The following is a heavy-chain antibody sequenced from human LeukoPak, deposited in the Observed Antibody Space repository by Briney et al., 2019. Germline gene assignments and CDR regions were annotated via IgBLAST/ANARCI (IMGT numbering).Heavy chain of an antibody. CDR1: GFTFSDYY. Sequence: GFLRLSCVASGFTFSDYYMSWIRQTPGKGLEWISYISSSGKTIYYTDSVKGRFTISRDNTKNSLDLQMNSLRAEDTAVYYCARYGNGAWLGHYAFDMWGQGTMVTVSS. CDR3: ARYGNGAWLGHYAFDM. CDR2: ISSSGKTI. V-gene: IGHV3-11*04. J-gene: IGHJ3*02. D-gene: IGHD6-19*01.